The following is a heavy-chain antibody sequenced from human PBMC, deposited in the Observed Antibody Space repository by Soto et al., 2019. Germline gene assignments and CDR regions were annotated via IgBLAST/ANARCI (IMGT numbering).Heavy chain of an antibody. CDR1: GYTFTSYG. V-gene: IGHV1-46*03. CDR3: AKATDDAFDI. D-gene: IGHD5-12*01. Sequence: ASVKVSCKASGYTFTSYGISWVRQAPGQGLEWMGIINASGGSTSYAQKFQGRVTMTRDTSTSTAYMELSSLRSEDTAVYYCAKATDDAFDIWGQGTMVTVSS. CDR2: INASGGST. J-gene: IGHJ3*02.